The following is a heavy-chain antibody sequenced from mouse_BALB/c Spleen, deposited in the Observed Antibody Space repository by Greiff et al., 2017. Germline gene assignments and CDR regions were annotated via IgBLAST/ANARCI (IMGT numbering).Heavy chain of an antibody. CDR3: ARRGYGYDVSWFAY. CDR2: IDPSDSYT. CDR1: GYTFTSYW. Sequence: VQLQQPGAELVKPGASVKLSCKASGYTFTSYWMHWVKQRPGQGLEWIGEIDPSDSYTNYNQKFKGKATLTVDKSSSTAYMQLSSLTSEDSAVYYCARRGYGYDVSWFAYWGQGTLVTVSA. J-gene: IGHJ3*01. V-gene: IGHV1-69*02. D-gene: IGHD2-2*01.